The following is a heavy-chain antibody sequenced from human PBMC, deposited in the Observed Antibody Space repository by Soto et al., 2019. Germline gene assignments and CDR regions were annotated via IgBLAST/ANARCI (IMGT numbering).Heavy chain of an antibody. CDR2: ISYDGSNK. CDR1: GFTFSSYA. D-gene: IGHD2-8*01. V-gene: IGHV3-30-3*01. J-gene: IGHJ4*02. CDR3: ARDRYCTNGVCYTLRY. Sequence: QVQLVESGGGVVQPGRSLRLSCAASGFTFSSYAMHWVRQAPGTGLEWVAVISYDGSNKYYADSVKGRFTISRDNSKNTLYLQMNSLRAEDTAVYYCARDRYCTNGVCYTLRYWGQGTLVTVSS.